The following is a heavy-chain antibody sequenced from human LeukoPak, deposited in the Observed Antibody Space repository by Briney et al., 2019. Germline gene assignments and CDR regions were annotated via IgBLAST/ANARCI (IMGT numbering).Heavy chain of an antibody. Sequence: GGSLRLSCAAAGFTFNNYAMSWVRQAPGKGLEWVSGISGSGGSTYYADSVKGRFTISRDNSKNTLYLQMNSLRAEDTAVYYCARWKYSNYIYYFDYWGQGTLVTVSS. CDR1: GFTFNNYA. CDR2: ISGSGGST. V-gene: IGHV3-23*01. J-gene: IGHJ4*02. CDR3: ARWKYSNYIYYFDY. D-gene: IGHD4-11*01.